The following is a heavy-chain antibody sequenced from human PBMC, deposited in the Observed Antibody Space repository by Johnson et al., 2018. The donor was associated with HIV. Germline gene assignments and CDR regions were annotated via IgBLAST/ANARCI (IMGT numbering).Heavy chain of an antibody. CDR3: AKGDIVVVPAADYSSSSVDI. CDR2: ISGSGGST. V-gene: IGHV3-23*04. D-gene: IGHD2-2*01. J-gene: IGHJ3*02. CDR1: GFTFSSYA. Sequence: EVQLVESGGGLVQPGGSLRLSCAASGFTFSSYAMSWVRQAPGKGLVWVSAISGSGGSTYYADSVKGRFTFSRDNSKNTLYLQMNSLRAEDTAVYYCAKGDIVVVPAADYSSSSVDIWGQGTMVTVSS.